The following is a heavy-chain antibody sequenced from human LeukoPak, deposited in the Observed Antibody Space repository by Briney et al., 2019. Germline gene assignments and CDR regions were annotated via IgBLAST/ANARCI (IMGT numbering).Heavy chain of an antibody. D-gene: IGHD4-17*01. J-gene: IGHJ4*02. Sequence: GGSLRLSCAASGLTFSNYAMNWVRQASGRGLEWVSGITDSGRKTYYADSVKGRFSIPRDNSKNTVYLQMSDLRAEDTAVYYCAKITKATTPNYWGQGTLVTVSS. CDR3: AKITKATTPNY. CDR2: ITDSGRKT. V-gene: IGHV3-23*01. CDR1: GLTFSNYA.